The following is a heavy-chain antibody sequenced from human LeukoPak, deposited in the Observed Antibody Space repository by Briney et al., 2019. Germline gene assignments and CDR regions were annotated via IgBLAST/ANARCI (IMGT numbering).Heavy chain of an antibody. V-gene: IGHV3-7*04. CDR1: GFTFSSYS. D-gene: IGHD5-24*01. CDR3: TRVGYIDEGIDY. J-gene: IGHJ4*02. CDR2: IKQDGSKK. Sequence: GGSLRLSCAASGFTFSSYSMSWVRQAPGKGLEWVANIKQDGSKKSYVDSVKGRFTISRDNAKNSLYLQMNSLRAEDTAIYYCTRVGYIDEGIDYWGQGTLVTVSS.